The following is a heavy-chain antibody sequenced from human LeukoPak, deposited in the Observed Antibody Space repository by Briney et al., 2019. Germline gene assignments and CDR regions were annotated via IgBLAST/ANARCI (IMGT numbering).Heavy chain of an antibody. CDR1: GFTFSSYA. D-gene: IGHD1-1*01. CDR2: ISYDGSNK. V-gene: IGHV3-30*01. Sequence: GGSLRLSCAASGFTFSSYAMHWVRQAPRKGLEWVAVISYDGSNKYYADSVKGRFTISRDNSKNTLYLQMNSLRAEDTAVYYCARDRTGWGPVDYYYYYMDVWGKGTTVTVSS. J-gene: IGHJ6*03. CDR3: ARDRTGWGPVDYYYYYMDV.